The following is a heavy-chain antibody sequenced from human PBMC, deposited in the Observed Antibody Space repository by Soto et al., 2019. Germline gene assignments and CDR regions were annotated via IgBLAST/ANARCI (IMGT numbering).Heavy chain of an antibody. CDR2: VYSGGST. Sequence: EVQLVESGGLIQPGGSLRLPCAASGFTVSSNYISWVRQAPGKGLGWVSVVYSGGSTYYEDSVKGRFTISRDNSKNTLYLQMNSLRAEDTAVYYCARDRVESGYPEYFQHWGQGTLVTVSS. V-gene: IGHV3-53*01. D-gene: IGHD3-22*01. CDR3: ARDRVESGYPEYFQH. CDR1: GFTVSSNY. J-gene: IGHJ1*01.